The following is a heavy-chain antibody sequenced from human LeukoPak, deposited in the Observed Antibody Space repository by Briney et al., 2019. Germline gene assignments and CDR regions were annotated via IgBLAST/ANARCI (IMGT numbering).Heavy chain of an antibody. J-gene: IGHJ4*02. CDR1: GGTFSSYA. V-gene: IGHV1-69*06. D-gene: IGHD2-15*01. Sequence: SVKVSCKASGGTFSSYAISWVRQAPGQGLEWMGGIIPIFGTANYAQKFQGRVTITADKSTSTAYMELSSLRSEDTAVYYCARGPPDWIYCSGGSCLHYYFDYWGQGTLVTVSS. CDR2: IIPIFGTA. CDR3: ARGPPDWIYCSGGSCLHYYFDY.